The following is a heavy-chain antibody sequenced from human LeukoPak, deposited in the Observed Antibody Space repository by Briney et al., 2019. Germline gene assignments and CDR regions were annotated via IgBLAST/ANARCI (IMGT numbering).Heavy chain of an antibody. Sequence: SETLSLTCAGSVSSISNYYWSWIRQAPGKGLEWVGYISTSGSTNYNASLKSRGSISIDTSNNRFSLNLNFVTAADTAVYFCASPRTSYRYTFDYWGPGALVTVSS. J-gene: IGHJ4*02. CDR2: ISTSGST. CDR3: ASPRTSYRYTFDY. V-gene: IGHV4-4*09. D-gene: IGHD5-18*01. CDR1: VSSISNYY.